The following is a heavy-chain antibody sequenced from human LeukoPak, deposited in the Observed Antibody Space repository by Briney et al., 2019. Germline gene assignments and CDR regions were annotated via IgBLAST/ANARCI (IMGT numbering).Heavy chain of an antibody. V-gene: IGHV3-30*02. CDR3: AKGKGYYDFWSGQTEDY. J-gene: IGHJ4*02. CDR2: IRYDASNK. CDR1: GFTFSTYG. D-gene: IGHD3-3*01. Sequence: GGSLRLSCAASGFTFSTYGMNWVRQAPGKGLEWVAFIRYDASNKYYADSVKGRFTISRDDSRNTLYLQMNSLRAEDTAVYYCAKGKGYYDFWSGQTEDYWGQGTLVTVSS.